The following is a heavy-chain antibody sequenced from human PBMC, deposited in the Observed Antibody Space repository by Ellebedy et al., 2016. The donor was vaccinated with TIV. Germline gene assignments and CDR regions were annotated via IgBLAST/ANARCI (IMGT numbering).Heavy chain of an antibody. CDR3: ARDPAGGYCSGGSCYQTWLDY. Sequence: GGSLRLXCAASGFTFSSYSMNWVRQAPGKGLEWVSSISSSSSYIYYADSVKGRFTISRDNAKNSLYLQMNSLRAEDTAVYYCARDPAGGYCSGGSCYQTWLDYWGQGTLVTVSS. CDR2: ISSSSSYI. D-gene: IGHD2-15*01. J-gene: IGHJ4*02. CDR1: GFTFSSYS. V-gene: IGHV3-21*01.